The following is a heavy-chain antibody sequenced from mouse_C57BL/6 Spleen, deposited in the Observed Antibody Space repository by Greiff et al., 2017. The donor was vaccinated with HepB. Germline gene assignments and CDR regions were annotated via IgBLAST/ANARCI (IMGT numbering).Heavy chain of an antibody. D-gene: IGHD1-1*01. J-gene: IGHJ2*01. Sequence: EVQGVESGGDLVKPGGSLKLSCAASGFTFGSYGMSWVRQTPDKRLEWVATISSGGSYTYYPDSVKGRFTISRDNAKNTLYLQMSSLKSEDTAMYYCARYGVTTVVAPSYFDYWGQGTTLTVSS. CDR2: ISSGGSYT. CDR1: GFTFGSYG. CDR3: ARYGVTTVVAPSYFDY. V-gene: IGHV5-6*01.